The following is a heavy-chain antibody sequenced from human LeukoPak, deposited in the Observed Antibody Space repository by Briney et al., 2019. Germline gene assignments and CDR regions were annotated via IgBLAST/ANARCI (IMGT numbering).Heavy chain of an antibody. CDR2: ISGSGDNT. J-gene: IGHJ5*01. V-gene: IGHV3-23*01. CDR1: GFTFRNYA. D-gene: IGHD4-11*01. Sequence: GGSLRLSCVASGFTFRNYAMHWVRQAPGKGLEWVSAISGSGDNTYYADSVKGRFTISRDQSKTTLFLQMNSLRAEDTAVYYCAKDLHDYGNYVGWFDSWGQGTLVTVSS. CDR3: AKDLHDYGNYVGWFDS.